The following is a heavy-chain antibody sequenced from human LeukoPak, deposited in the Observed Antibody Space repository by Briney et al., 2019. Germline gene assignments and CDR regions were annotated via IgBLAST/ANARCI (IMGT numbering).Heavy chain of an antibody. V-gene: IGHV4-34*01. Sequence: SETLSLTCAVYGGSFSGYYWSWTRQPPGKGLEWIGEINHSGSTNYNPSLKSRVTISVDTSKNQFSLKLSSVTAADTAVYYCARARSGYYLNWFDPWGQGTLVTVSS. CDR2: INHSGST. CDR1: GGSFSGYY. CDR3: ARARSGYYLNWFDP. J-gene: IGHJ5*02. D-gene: IGHD3-22*01.